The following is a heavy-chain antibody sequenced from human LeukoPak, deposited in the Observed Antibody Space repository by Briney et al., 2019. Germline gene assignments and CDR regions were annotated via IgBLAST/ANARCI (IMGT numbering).Heavy chain of an antibody. CDR3: ARGRYYGSGSYKWFDP. J-gene: IGHJ5*02. CDR1: GGSFSGYY. Sequence: SETLSLTCAVYGGSFSGYYWSWIRQPPGKGLEWIGEINHSGSTNYNRSLKSRVTISVDTSKNQFSLKLSSVTAADTAVYYCARGRYYGSGSYKWFDPWGQGTLVTVSS. V-gene: IGHV4-34*01. CDR2: INHSGST. D-gene: IGHD3-10*01.